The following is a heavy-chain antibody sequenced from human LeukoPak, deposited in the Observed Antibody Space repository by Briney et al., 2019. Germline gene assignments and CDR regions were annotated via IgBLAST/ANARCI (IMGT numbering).Heavy chain of an antibody. D-gene: IGHD3-3*01. CDR1: GGSFSGYY. Sequence: PSETLSLTCAVYGGSFSGYYWSWTRQPPGKGLEWLGEINHSGSTNYKPSLKSRVTISVDTSKNQFSLKLSSVTGADTAVYYCARAYYDFWSGYQLDYWGQGTLVTVSS. J-gene: IGHJ4*02. CDR3: ARAYYDFWSGYQLDY. CDR2: INHSGST. V-gene: IGHV4-34*01.